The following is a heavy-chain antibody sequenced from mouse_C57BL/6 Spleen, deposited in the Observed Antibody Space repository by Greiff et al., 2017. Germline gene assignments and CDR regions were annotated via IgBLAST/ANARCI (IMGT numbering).Heavy chain of an antibody. CDR2: IYPGDGDT. CDR1: GYAFSSYW. J-gene: IGHJ1*03. V-gene: IGHV1-80*01. Sequence: VQLQQSGAELVKPGASVKISCKASGYAFSSYWMNWVKQRPGKGLEWIGQIYPGDGDTNYNGKFKGKATLTADKSSSTAYMQLSSLTSEDSAVYFSARWYYGSSYDWYFDGWGTGTTVTVSS. CDR3: ARWYYGSSYDWYFDG. D-gene: IGHD1-1*01.